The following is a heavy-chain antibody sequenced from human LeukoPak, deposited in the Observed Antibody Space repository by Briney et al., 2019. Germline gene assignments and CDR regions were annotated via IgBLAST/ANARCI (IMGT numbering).Heavy chain of an antibody. CDR3: ASHNDYYGSGSYYNGDAFDI. V-gene: IGHV4-61*02. D-gene: IGHD3-10*01. CDR2: IYTSGST. CDR1: GGSTSTGDYY. Sequence: SQTLSLTCIISGGSTSTGDYYCSWIRQPAGKGLEWIGRIYTSGSTNYNPSLKSRVTMSVDTSKNQFSLKLSSVTAADTAVCYCASHNDYYGSGSYYNGDAFDIWGQGTMVTVSS. J-gene: IGHJ3*02.